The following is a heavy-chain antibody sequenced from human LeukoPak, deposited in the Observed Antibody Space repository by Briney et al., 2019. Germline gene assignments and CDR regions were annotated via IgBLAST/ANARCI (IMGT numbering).Heavy chain of an antibody. CDR2: INHSGST. V-gene: IGHV4-34*01. CDR1: GGSFSGYY. D-gene: IGHD6-19*01. J-gene: IGHJ6*03. CDR3: ATLGAVAGTKYYYYYMDV. Sequence: PSETLSLTCAVYGGSFSGYYWSWIRKPPGKGLEWIGEINHSGSTNYNPSLKSRVTISVDTSKNQFSLKLSSVTAADTAVYYCATLGAVAGTKYYYYYMDVWGKGTTVTVSS.